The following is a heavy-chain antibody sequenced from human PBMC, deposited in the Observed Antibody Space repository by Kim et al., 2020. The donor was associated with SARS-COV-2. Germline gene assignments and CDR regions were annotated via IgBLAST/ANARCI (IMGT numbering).Heavy chain of an antibody. CDR3: ARRPMVRGVKPSYYGMDV. D-gene: IGHD3-10*01. V-gene: IGHV4-4*02. Sequence: SETLSLTCAVSGGSISSSNWWSWVRQPPGKGLEWIGEIYHSGSTNYNPSLKSRVTISVDKSKNQFSLKLSSVTAADTAVYYCARRPMVRGVKPSYYGMDVWGQGTTVTVSS. CDR2: IYHSGST. J-gene: IGHJ6*02. CDR1: GGSISSSNW.